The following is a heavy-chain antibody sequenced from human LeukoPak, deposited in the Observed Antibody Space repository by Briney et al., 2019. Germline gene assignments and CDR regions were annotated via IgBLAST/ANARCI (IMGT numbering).Heavy chain of an antibody. Sequence: GESLKISCRGSGYSFTSYWIGWVRQMPGKGLEWMGIIYPGDSGTRYSPSFQGQVTISADKSISTAYLQWSSLKASDTAMYYCARQLGSLLWFGELARIYAFDIWGQGTMVTVSS. J-gene: IGHJ3*02. CDR3: ARQLGSLLWFGELARIYAFDI. CDR1: GYSFTSYW. D-gene: IGHD3-10*01. CDR2: IYPGDSGT. V-gene: IGHV5-51*01.